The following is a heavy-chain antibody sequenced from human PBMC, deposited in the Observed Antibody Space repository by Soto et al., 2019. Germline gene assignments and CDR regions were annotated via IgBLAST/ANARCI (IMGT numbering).Heavy chain of an antibody. CDR1: GLTSSNYS. D-gene: IGHD2-8*01. V-gene: IGHV3-48*02. Sequence: GGSLRLSCAASGLTSSNYSINLFRQTQGERLEWLSYISNNSSVKYYADSVKGRFTISRDNAKNSLYLQMNSLRDEDTAVYYCARDRDAYCSNGVCSGPYFDYWGRGTLVTVSS. CDR3: ARDRDAYCSNGVCSGPYFDY. J-gene: IGHJ4*02. CDR2: ISNNSSVK.